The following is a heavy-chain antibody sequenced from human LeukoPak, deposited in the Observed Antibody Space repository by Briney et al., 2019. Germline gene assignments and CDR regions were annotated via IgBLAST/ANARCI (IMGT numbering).Heavy chain of an antibody. D-gene: IGHD1-26*01. CDR3: ARGSEVGATAEYFQH. Sequence: SSQTLSLTRGISGDSVTSNSAAWSWIRHSPSRGLEWLGRTYYRSKWYNDYAVSVKSRITVNPDTSKNQFSLQLNSVTPEDTAVYYCARGSEVGATAEYFQHWGQGTLVTVSS. V-gene: IGHV6-1*01. CDR2: TYYRSKWYN. J-gene: IGHJ1*01. CDR1: GDSVTSNSAA.